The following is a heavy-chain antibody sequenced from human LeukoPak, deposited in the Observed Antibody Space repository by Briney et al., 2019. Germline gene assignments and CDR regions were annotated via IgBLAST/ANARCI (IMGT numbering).Heavy chain of an antibody. Sequence: GGSLRLSCAASGFTFASYAMHWVRQPPGKGLEWVTLLSGDGTNKQYADSVKGRFTISRDNSQNTVDLHMDSLRAEDTAVYYRASGGHLGDTNRFDFWGQGILVTVSS. V-gene: IGHV3-30*04. CDR2: LSGDGTNK. CDR1: GFTFASYA. CDR3: ASGGHLGDTNRFDF. J-gene: IGHJ4*02. D-gene: IGHD1-14*01.